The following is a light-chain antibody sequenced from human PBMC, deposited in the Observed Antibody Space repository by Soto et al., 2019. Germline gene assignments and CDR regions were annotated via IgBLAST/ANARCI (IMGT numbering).Light chain of an antibody. Sequence: QSALTQPASLSGSPGQSITISCTGTSSDIGAYDYVSWFQQHPGKAPKLMISEVNNRPSGVSNRFSGSKSGNTAYLTISGLQVEDEAEYYCSSYAGSNIYVFGSGTKVTVL. CDR1: SSDIGAYDY. J-gene: IGLJ1*01. V-gene: IGLV2-14*01. CDR2: EVN. CDR3: SSYAGSNIYV.